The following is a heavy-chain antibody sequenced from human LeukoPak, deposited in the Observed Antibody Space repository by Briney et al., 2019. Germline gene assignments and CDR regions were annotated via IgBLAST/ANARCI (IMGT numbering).Heavy chain of an antibody. CDR3: AMQYNCGGDCFPYYFDY. CDR1: GYTFTAYY. J-gene: IGHJ4*02. D-gene: IGHD2-21*02. V-gene: IGHV1-2*06. Sequence: ASVKVSCKASGYTFTAYYIHWVRQAPGQGLEWMGRISPSRGDTNYAQQFQGRVTMTWDTSITTAYMELSRLSSDDTAVYFCAMQYNCGGDCFPYYFDYWGQGALVTVSS. CDR2: ISPSRGDT.